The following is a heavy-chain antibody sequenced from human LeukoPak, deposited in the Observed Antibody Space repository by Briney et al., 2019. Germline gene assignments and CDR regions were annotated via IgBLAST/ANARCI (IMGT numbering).Heavy chain of an antibody. J-gene: IGHJ6*02. Sequence: GGSLRLSCAASGITFSSYAMSWVRQAPGKGLEWVSAIRGSGGSTYYADSVKGRFTISRDTSKNTLYLQMNSLRADDTAVYYCARYYYYYYGMDVWGQGTTVTVSS. CDR2: IRGSGGST. CDR3: ARYYYYYYGMDV. V-gene: IGHV3-23*01. CDR1: GITFSSYA.